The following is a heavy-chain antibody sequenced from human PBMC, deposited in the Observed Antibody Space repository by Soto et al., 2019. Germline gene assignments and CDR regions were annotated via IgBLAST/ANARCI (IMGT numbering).Heavy chain of an antibody. CDR1: GETFSTFA. CDR2: IIPLFGTA. J-gene: IGHJ5*02. D-gene: IGHD1-1*01. CDR3: ARGSPCSTTTCSLNEVWFDP. Sequence: QVQLLQSGAELKRPGSSVKVSCKASGETFSTFAITWVRQAPGHGPEWMGGIIPLFGTAHYARRFEDRVTMTADESTSTAYMELRSLTSEDPAIYYCARGSPCSTTTCSLNEVWFDPWGQGTLVTVST. V-gene: IGHV1-69*01.